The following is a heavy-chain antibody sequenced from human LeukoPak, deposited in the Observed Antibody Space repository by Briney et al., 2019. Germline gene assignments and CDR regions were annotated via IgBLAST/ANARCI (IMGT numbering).Heavy chain of an antibody. D-gene: IGHD3-10*01. Sequence: GGSLRLSCAASRFTFSNYAMSWVRQAPGKGLEWFSTISGSRGSTYYADSVKGRFTISRDNSKNTLYLQMNSLRAEDTAVYYCAKNHYYGVLGLFQNWGQGTLVTVSS. V-gene: IGHV3-23*01. CDR1: RFTFSNYA. CDR3: AKNHYYGVLGLFQN. J-gene: IGHJ1*01. CDR2: ISGSRGST.